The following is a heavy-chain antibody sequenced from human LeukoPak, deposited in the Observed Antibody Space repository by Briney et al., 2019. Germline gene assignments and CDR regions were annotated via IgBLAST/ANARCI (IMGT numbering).Heavy chain of an antibody. CDR3: ARDDGIGLDALDV. D-gene: IGHD1-14*01. V-gene: IGHV1-18*01. CDR2: ISAYNGNT. Sequence: GASVKVSCKASGYTFTSYGISWVRQAPGQGLEWMGWISAYNGNTNYAQKLQGRVTMTTDTSTSTAYIELRSLRSDDTAVYYCARDDGIGLDALDVWGRGTLVTVSS. CDR1: GYTFTSYG. J-gene: IGHJ3*01.